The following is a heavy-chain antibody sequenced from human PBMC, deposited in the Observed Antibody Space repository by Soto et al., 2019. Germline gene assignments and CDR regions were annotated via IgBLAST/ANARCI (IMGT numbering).Heavy chain of an antibody. Sequence: PGGSLRLSCAASGFTFNNYAMHWVRQAPGKGLEWVALISYDGSNKYYADSVKGRFTISRDNSKNTLYLQMNSQRAEDTAVYYCARDPLWGTAMVLWYFDLWGRGTLVTSPQ. CDR1: GFTFNNYA. CDR3: ARDPLWGTAMVLWYFDL. D-gene: IGHD5-18*01. CDR2: ISYDGSNK. J-gene: IGHJ2*01. V-gene: IGHV3-30-3*01.